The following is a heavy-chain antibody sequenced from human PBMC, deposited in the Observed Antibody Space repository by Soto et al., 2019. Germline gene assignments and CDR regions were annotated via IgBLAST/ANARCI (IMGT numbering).Heavy chain of an antibody. CDR1: GYSFTNYW. CDR3: ARYSSRNGPDY. J-gene: IGHJ4*02. D-gene: IGHD3-10*01. Sequence: PGESLKISCKGSGYSFTNYWIGWVRQMPGKGLEWVAIIYPGDSQTRYSPSFQGQVTISVDKSISTAYLQWSSLKASDTAMYYCARYSSRNGPDYWGQGTMVTVSS. CDR2: IYPGDSQT. V-gene: IGHV5-51*01.